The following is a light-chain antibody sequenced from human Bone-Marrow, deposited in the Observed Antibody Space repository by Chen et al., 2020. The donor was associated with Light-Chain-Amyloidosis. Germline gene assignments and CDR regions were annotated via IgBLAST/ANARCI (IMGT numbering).Light chain of an antibody. V-gene: IGLV3-25*03. CDR1: DLPTKY. CDR2: RDT. CDR3: QSADSSGTYEVI. J-gene: IGLJ2*01. Sequence: YELPQPPSVSVSPGQTARITCSGDDLPTKYAYWYQQKPGQAPVRVIHRDTERPSGISERFSGSSSGTTATLTISGVQAEDEADYHCQSADSSGTYEVIFGGGTKLTVL.